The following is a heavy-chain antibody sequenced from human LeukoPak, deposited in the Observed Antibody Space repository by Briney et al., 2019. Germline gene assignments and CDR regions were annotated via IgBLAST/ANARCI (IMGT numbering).Heavy chain of an antibody. Sequence: PGRSLRLSCATSGFTFSNYGMHWVRQAPGKGLEWVTVISTDGKDKKYADSVKGRFAISRDNSKNTLDLQMNSLRAEDTAVYYCAKDQKWGPADYYFDSWGQGTLVTVSS. CDR2: ISTDGKDK. D-gene: IGHD2-2*01. CDR3: AKDQKWGPADYYFDS. CDR1: GFTFSNYG. J-gene: IGHJ4*02. V-gene: IGHV3-30*18.